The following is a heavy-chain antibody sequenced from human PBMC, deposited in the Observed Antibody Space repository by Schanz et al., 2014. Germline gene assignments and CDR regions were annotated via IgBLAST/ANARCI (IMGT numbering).Heavy chain of an antibody. CDR3: ARENLNWEAVDI. CDR1: GFIFNDYY. D-gene: IGHD7-27*01. V-gene: IGHV3-11*01. CDR2: ISRDGTTS. Sequence: QVQLVESGGGLVKPGGSLRLSCAASGFIFNDYYMNWIRQAPGKGLEWLSYISRDGTTSYYAASVQGRFTISRDNAQNSLYLERITLRGEDTAVYYCARENLNWEAVDIWGQGTVVTVSS. J-gene: IGHJ3*02.